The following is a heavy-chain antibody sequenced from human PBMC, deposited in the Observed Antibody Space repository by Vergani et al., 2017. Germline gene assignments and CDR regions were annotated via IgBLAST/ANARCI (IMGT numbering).Heavy chain of an antibody. CDR2: IYYSGST. V-gene: IGHV4-31*03. CDR1: GGSISSGGYY. D-gene: IGHD3-22*01. J-gene: IGHJ3*02. Sequence: QVQLQESGPGLVKPSETLSLTCTVSGGSISSGGYYWSWIRQHPGKGLEWIGYIYYSGSTYYNPSLKSRVTISVDTSKNQFSLKLSSVTAADTAVYYCARGPPTYYYDSSGQPSFDIWGQGTMVTVSS. CDR3: ARGPPTYYYDSSGQPSFDI.